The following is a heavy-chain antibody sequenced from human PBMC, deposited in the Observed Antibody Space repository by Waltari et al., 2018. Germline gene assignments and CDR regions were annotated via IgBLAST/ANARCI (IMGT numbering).Heavy chain of an antibody. CDR2: IIPIFGTA. V-gene: IGHV1-69*14. J-gene: IGHJ4*02. Sequence: QAQLVQSGAEVRKPGSSLKVSCRASGGTSSTYPISWGRQAPGQGLEWMGGIIPIFGTANYAQKFQGRVTITADKSTSTAYMELSSLRSEDTAVYYCARHYYDSSGYLDYWGQGTLVTVSS. D-gene: IGHD3-22*01. CDR3: ARHYYDSSGYLDY. CDR1: GGTSSTYP.